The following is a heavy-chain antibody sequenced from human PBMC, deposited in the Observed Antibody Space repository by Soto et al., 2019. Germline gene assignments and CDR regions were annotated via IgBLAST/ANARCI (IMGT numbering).Heavy chain of an antibody. V-gene: IGHV3-48*01. CDR3: AKEKISTSCCNWFDP. CDR1: GFTLSSYS. J-gene: IGHJ5*02. CDR2: ISWDSGSI. D-gene: IGHD2-2*01. Sequence: SGFTLSSYSMNWVRQAPGKGLEWVSYISWDSGSIIYADSVKGRFIISRDNSKNTLYLQMNSLRAEDTAVYYCAKEKISTSCCNWFDPWGQGTLVTVSS.